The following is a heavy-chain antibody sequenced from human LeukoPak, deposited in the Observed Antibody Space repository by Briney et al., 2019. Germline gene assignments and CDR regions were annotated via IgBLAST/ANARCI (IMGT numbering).Heavy chain of an antibody. CDR3: ARDMDGWWVLFAY. CDR2: ISSSSSYI. CDR1: GFTFSSYA. V-gene: IGHV3-21*01. Sequence: GGSLRLSCAASGFTFSSYAMSWVRQAPGKGLEWVSSISSSSSYIYYADSVKGRFTISRDNAKNSLYLQMNSLRAEDTAVYYCARDMDGWWVLFAYWGQGTLVTVSS. D-gene: IGHD2-15*01. J-gene: IGHJ4*02.